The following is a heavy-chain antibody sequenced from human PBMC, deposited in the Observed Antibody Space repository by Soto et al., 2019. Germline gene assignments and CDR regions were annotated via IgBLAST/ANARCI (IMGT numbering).Heavy chain of an antibody. CDR2: INAGNGNT. CDR1: GYTFTSYA. D-gene: IGHD6-13*01. J-gene: IGHJ5*02. Sequence: GASVKVSCKASGYTFTSYAMHWVRQAPGQRLEWMGWINAGNGNTKYSQKFQGRVTITTDTSTSTAYMELRSLRSDDTAVYYCARDAKSYSSSGNNWFDPWGQGTLVTVSS. V-gene: IGHV1-3*01. CDR3: ARDAKSYSSSGNNWFDP.